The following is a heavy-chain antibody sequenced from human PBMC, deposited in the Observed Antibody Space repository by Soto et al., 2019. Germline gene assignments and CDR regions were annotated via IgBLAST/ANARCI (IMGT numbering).Heavy chain of an antibody. V-gene: IGHV3-74*01. Sequence: EVQLVESGGGLVQPGGSLRLPCAASGFTFSSYWMHWFRQAPGKGLVWVSRINSDGSTTSYADSVKGRFTISRDNAKNTLYLQMNSLRAEDTAVYYCARVGYDYVWGSYSFDYWGQGTLVTVSS. CDR3: ARVGYDYVWGSYSFDY. CDR1: GFTFSSYW. J-gene: IGHJ4*02. D-gene: IGHD3-16*01. CDR2: INSDGSTT.